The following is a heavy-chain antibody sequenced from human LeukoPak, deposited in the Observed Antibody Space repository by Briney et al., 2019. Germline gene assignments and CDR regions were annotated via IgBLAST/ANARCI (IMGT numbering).Heavy chain of an antibody. V-gene: IGHV3-53*01. CDR1: GFTFSNAW. Sequence: GGSLRLSCAASGFTFSNAWMSWVRQAPGKGLEWVSIIYNDGSTYYADSMKGRFTISRDNSKNTLYLQVNSLRAEDTAMYYCARNILFAFDIWGQGTMVTVSS. CDR3: ARNILFAFDI. J-gene: IGHJ3*02. CDR2: IYNDGST.